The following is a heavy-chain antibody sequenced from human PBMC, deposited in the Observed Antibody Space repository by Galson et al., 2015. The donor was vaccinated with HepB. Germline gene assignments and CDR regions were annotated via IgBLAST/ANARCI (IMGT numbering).Heavy chain of an antibody. D-gene: IGHD4-17*01. V-gene: IGHV3-33*01. J-gene: IGHJ4*02. CDR1: GFSFSTYG. CDR3: ASASAATVTKSYFDY. Sequence: SLRLSCAASGFSFSTYGMHWVRQAPGKGLEWVAVIRSNSVTQYYADYVKGRFTISRDNSRNMLFLQLDSLRAEDTAVYYCASASAATVTKSYFDYWVQGTLVTVSS. CDR2: IRSNSVTQ.